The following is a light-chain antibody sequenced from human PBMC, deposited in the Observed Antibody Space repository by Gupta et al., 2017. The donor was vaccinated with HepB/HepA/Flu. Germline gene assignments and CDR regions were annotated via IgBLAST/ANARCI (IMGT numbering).Light chain of an antibody. CDR2: VTSDGSH. V-gene: IGLV4-69*01. CDR3: QNWGAAMHGT. J-gene: IGLJ2*01. CDR1: SAHSTYA. Sequence: QLVLTQSPSASASLGASVKLTCTLSSAHSTYAIAWHQQQPEKGFRYLMRVTSDGSHTKGDGIPERCSGSSFGAERYLNISSLQPEDDGDEYCQNWGAAMHGTVGGGTKLTVL.